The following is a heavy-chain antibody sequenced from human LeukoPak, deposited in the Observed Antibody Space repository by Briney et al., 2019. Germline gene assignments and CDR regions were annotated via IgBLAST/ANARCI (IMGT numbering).Heavy chain of an antibody. J-gene: IGHJ4*02. V-gene: IGHV3-66*01. CDR2: IYSGGGT. D-gene: IGHD2-21*01. CDR1: GITVSTNY. Sequence: GGSLRLSCAASGITVSTNYMSWVRQAPGKGLEWVSIIYSGGGTYYADSVKGRFTISRDNAKNSLYLQMNSLRAEDTALYYCATGPSFCARDCYYYFAYWGQGTLVTVSS. CDR3: ATGPSFCARDCYYYFAY.